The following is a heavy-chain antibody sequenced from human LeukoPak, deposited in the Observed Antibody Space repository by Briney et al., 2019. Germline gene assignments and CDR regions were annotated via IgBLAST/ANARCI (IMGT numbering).Heavy chain of an antibody. D-gene: IGHD5-18*01. J-gene: IGHJ4*02. Sequence: SGGSLRLSCAASGIIFSNYWMHWVRQAPGKGLVWVSRINRDGSSTSYADSVKGRFTISRDNAKNMLYLQMNSLRAEDTAVYYCARGGGYSYGSFDYWGQGTLVTVSS. V-gene: IGHV3-74*01. CDR1: GIIFSNYW. CDR2: INRDGSST. CDR3: ARGGGYSYGSFDY.